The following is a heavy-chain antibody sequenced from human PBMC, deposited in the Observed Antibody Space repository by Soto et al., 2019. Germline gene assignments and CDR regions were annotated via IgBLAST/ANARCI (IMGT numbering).Heavy chain of an antibody. J-gene: IGHJ4*02. CDR1: GGSIIGYY. V-gene: IGHV4-4*07. CDR3: ARMRAAGTFDY. Sequence: PSETLSLTCTVSGGSIIGYYWSCIRQPAGKGLEWIGRIYSDGSTNYNPSLKSRVTMSVDTSKNQSSLKLTSMTAADTAMYYCARMRAAGTFDYWGQGTLVTVSS. CDR2: IYSDGST. D-gene: IGHD6-13*01.